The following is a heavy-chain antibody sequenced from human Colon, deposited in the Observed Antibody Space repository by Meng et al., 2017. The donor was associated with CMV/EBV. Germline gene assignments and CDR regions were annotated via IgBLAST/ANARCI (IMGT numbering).Heavy chain of an antibody. CDR3: ARKKKTTSRGAFDS. Sequence: GGSKRRTKRGRWDDKAEEKGGRWMGKNIKSGRKKKKKSNKSRVNISVDKSKNHFSLKLSSVTAADTAVYFCARKKKTTSRGAFDSWGQGTLVTVSS. J-gene: IGHJ4*02. CDR1: GGSKRRTKR. V-gene: IGHV4-4*01. D-gene: IGHD1-14*01. CDR2: NIKSGRK.